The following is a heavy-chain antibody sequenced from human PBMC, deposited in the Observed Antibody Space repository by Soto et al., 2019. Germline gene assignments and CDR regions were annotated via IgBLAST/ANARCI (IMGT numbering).Heavy chain of an antibody. J-gene: IGHJ4*02. Sequence: ASVKVSCKASGYTFTSYGISWVRQAPGQGLEWMGWISAYNGNTNYAQKLQGRVTMTTDTSTSTAYMELRSLRSDDTAVYYCARDHTGGRRYSSSWYGVVYWGQGTMVTVYS. CDR2: ISAYNGNT. CDR3: ARDHTGGRRYSSSWYGVVY. D-gene: IGHD6-13*01. V-gene: IGHV1-18*01. CDR1: GYTFTSYG.